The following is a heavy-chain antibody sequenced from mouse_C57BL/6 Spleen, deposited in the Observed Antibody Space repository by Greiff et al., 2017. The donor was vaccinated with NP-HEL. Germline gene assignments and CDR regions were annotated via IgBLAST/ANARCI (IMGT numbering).Heavy chain of an antibody. CDR1: GFTFSDYG. Sequence: EVKLMESGGGLVKPGGSLKLSCAASGFTFSDYGMHWVRQAPEKGLEWVAYISSGSSTIYYADTVKGRFTISRDNAKNTLFLQMTSLRSEDTAMYYCARIDYGGFAYWGQGTLVTVSA. J-gene: IGHJ3*01. V-gene: IGHV5-17*01. CDR2: ISSGSSTI. CDR3: ARIDYGGFAY. D-gene: IGHD2-4*01.